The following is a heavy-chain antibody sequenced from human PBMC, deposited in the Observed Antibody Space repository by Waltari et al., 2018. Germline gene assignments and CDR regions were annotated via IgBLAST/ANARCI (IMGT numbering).Heavy chain of an antibody. J-gene: IGHJ4*02. CDR1: GYTFTDYH. CDR3: ARRSCTGECYAPYVY. Sequence: QVQLVQSGAEVTKPGASVKVSCKPSGYTFTDYHIHWVRQAPGQGLEWSGWINPTSGGTYYAQTFQGWVTMTRDTSTSTVYMELSSLKSDDTAMYYCARRSCTGECYAPYVYWGQGSLVTVSS. V-gene: IGHV1-2*04. D-gene: IGHD2-8*02. CDR2: INPTSGGT.